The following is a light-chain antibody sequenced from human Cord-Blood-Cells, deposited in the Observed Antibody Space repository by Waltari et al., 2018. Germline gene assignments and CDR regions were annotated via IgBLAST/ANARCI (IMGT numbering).Light chain of an antibody. J-gene: IGKJ1*01. CDR2: GAS. CDR3: QQYGSSPWT. CDR1: KSFSSGY. Sequence: EIVLTQSPGTLSLSPGERPTLSCRASKSFSSGYLAWYQQKPGQAPRLLIYGASSRATGIPDRFSGSGSGTDFTLTISRLEPEEFAVYYCQQYGSSPWTFGQGTKVEIK. V-gene: IGKV3-20*01.